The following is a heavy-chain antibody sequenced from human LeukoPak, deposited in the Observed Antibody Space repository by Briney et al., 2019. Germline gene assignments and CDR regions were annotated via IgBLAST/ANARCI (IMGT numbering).Heavy chain of an antibody. J-gene: IGHJ4*02. V-gene: IGHV4-59*12. CDR3: ARAPGDVVVPAAMFDY. Sequence: PSETLSLTCTVSGGSISSYYWSWIRQPPGKGLEWIGYIYYSGSTNYNPSLKSRVTISVDTSKNQFSLKLSSVTAADTAVYYCARAPGDVVVPAAMFDYWGQGTLVTVSS. D-gene: IGHD2-2*01. CDR2: IYYSGST. CDR1: GGSISSYY.